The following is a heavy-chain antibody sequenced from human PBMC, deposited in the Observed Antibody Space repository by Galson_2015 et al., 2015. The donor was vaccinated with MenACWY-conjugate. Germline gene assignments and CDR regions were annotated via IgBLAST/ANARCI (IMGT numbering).Heavy chain of an antibody. CDR1: GYTFTSYA. J-gene: IGHJ5*02. CDR3: ARNPKVTMLRGAGWFDP. V-gene: IGHV1-3*01. D-gene: IGHD3-10*01. Sequence: SVKVSCKASGYTFTSYAMHWVRQAPGQRLEWMGWINAGNGNTKYSQKFQGRVTMTRDTSASTAYMELSSVTSDDTAVYYCARNPKVTMLRGAGWFDPWGQGTLVTVSS. CDR2: INAGNGNT.